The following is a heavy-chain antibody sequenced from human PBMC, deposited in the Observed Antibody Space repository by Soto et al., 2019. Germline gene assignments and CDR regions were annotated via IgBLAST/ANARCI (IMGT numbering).Heavy chain of an antibody. CDR2: ISYDGSNK. D-gene: IGHD2-21*02. V-gene: IGHV3-30*03. Sequence: QVQLVESGGGVVQPGRSLSLSCAASGFTFSSYGMHWVRQAPGKGLEWVAVISYDGSNKYYADSVKGRLTISRDNSKNTLYLQMNSLIVEDTAVYYCATDRGIVAVAATYADHWGQGTLVTVSS. CDR3: ATDRGIVAVAATYADH. CDR1: GFTFSSYG. J-gene: IGHJ5*02.